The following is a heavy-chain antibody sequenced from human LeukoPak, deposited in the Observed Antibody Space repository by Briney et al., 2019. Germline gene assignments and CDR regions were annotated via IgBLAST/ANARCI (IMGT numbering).Heavy chain of an antibody. CDR2: INPSGGST. V-gene: IGHV1-46*01. D-gene: IGHD3-22*01. J-gene: IGHJ4*02. CDR3: ARELHLRGDYYDSSGYYYGFDY. Sequence: GASVKVSCKASGYTFTSYYMHWVRQAPGQGLEWMGIINPSGGSTSYAQKLQGRVTMTRDTSTSTVYMELSSLRSEDTAVYYCARELHLRGDYYDSSGYYYGFDYWGQGTLVTVSS. CDR1: GYTFTSYY.